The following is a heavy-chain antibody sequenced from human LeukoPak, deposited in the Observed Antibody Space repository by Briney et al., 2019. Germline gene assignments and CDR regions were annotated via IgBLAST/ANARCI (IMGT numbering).Heavy chain of an antibody. CDR1: GFTFSNYS. CDR3: AKDHSGSFDC. V-gene: IGHV3-23*01. CDR2: ISGSGGST. Sequence: GGSLRLSCAASGFTFSNYSLTWVRQAPGKGLEWVSGISGSGGSTYYADSVKGRFTISRDNSRNTLYLQMNSLRVEDTAVYYCAKDHSGSFDCWGQGTLVTVSS. D-gene: IGHD3-10*01. J-gene: IGHJ4*02.